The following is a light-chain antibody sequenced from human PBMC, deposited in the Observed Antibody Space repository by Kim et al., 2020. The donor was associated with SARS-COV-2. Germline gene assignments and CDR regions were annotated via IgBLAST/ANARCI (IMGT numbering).Light chain of an antibody. CDR1: SSDVGGYNY. J-gene: IGLJ3*02. V-gene: IGLV2-11*01. CDR3: CSYAGTYSWV. Sequence: GQSVTSSSTGTSSDVGGYNYVSWYQLHPRKAPKVMIYDVNKRRPGVPDRFSGSKSGNTASLTISGLQADDEADYYCCSYAGTYSWVFGGGTQLTVL. CDR2: DVN.